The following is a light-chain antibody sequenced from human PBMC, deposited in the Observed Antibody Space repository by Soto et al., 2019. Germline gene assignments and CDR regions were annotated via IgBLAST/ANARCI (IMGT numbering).Light chain of an antibody. J-gene: IGKJ1*01. Sequence: AIRMTQSPSSFSASTGDRVTITCRASQGISSYLAWYQQKPGKAPKLLIYAASTLQSGVPSRFSGSGSGTDFTLTISCLQSEDFATYYCQQYNSHPWTFGQGTKVDIK. V-gene: IGKV1-8*01. CDR1: QGISSY. CDR2: AAS. CDR3: QQYNSHPWT.